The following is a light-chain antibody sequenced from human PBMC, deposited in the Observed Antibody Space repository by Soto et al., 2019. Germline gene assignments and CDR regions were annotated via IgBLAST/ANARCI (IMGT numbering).Light chain of an antibody. J-gene: IGKJ1*01. CDR1: QSVHNY. CDR2: GAS. Sequence: IVMTQSPGTLSVSPGEGATLSCRASQSVHNYLAWYQQKPGQAPRLLIYGASTRAAGIPARFSGSGSGTDFTLTISSLEPEDFAVYYCQQYGSSGTFGQGTKVDIK. CDR3: QQYGSSGT. V-gene: IGKV3-20*01.